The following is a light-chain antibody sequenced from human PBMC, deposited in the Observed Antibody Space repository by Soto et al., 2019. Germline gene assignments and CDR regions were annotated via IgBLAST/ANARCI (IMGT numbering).Light chain of an antibody. Sequence: IVLTQSPAPLSLSPGETATLSCRASQSVSGYIGWYQQKPGQAPRLLIYADSNMPTGIPARFSGSGSGTDFTLTISSLEPEDFAVYYCQQRYNWPMTFGQGTRLEIK. J-gene: IGKJ5*01. CDR3: QQRYNWPMT. V-gene: IGKV3-11*01. CDR1: QSVSGY. CDR2: ADS.